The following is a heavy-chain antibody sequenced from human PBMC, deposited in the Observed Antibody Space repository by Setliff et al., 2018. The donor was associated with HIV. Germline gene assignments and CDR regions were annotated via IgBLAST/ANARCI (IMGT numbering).Heavy chain of an antibody. CDR1: GGSLSSSNNF. Sequence: PSETLSLTCTVSGGSLSSSNNFWGWIRQRPGKGLEWIGTTDYTGNTDYNTSLKSRLTISVDTSKNQFSLKLNSVTAADTAFYYCARHYRELLGGAFDIWGQGTLVTVSS. V-gene: IGHV4-39*01. J-gene: IGHJ3*02. CDR2: TDYTGNT. CDR3: ARHYRELLGGAFDI. D-gene: IGHD3-16*01.